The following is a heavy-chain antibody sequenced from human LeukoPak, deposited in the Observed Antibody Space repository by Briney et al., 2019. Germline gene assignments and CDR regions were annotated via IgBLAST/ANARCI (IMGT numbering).Heavy chain of an antibody. CDR2: ISSSSSYI. CDR1: GFTFSSYS. CDR3: ARDSIVVVPAAMHYYYYGMDV. V-gene: IGHV3-21*01. D-gene: IGHD2-2*01. J-gene: IGHJ6*02. Sequence: GGSLRLSCAASGFTFSSYSMNWVRQAPGKGLEWVSSISSSSSYIYYADSVKGRFTISRDNAKNPLYLQMNSLRAEDTAVYYCARDSIVVVPAAMHYYYYGMDVWGQGTTVTVSS.